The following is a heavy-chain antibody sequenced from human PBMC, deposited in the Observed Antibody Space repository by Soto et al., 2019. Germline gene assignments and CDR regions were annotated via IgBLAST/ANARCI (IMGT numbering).Heavy chain of an antibody. CDR2: INPNSGDT. D-gene: IGHD3-10*01. V-gene: IGHV1-2*02. J-gene: IGHJ3*01. CDR1: GYTFTSYD. CDR3: ARESHFYGSGSYYNSAAFDL. Sequence: ASVKVSCKASGYTFTSYDMHWVRQAPGQGLEWMGWINPNSGDTNYAQRFQGRVTMTRDTSINTAYMELSRLRSDDTAVYYCARESHFYGSGSYYNSAAFDLWGRGTKVTVSS.